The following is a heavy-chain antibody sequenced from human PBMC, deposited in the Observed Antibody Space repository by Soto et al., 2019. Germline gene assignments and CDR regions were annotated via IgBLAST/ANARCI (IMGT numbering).Heavy chain of an antibody. Sequence: GSLRLSCAASGFTFSSYAMSWVRQAPGKGLEWVSAISGSGGSTYYADSVKGRFTISRDNSKNTLYLQMNSLRAEDTAVYYCAKWGEYYDILTGFLATGMDVWGQGTTVTVSS. J-gene: IGHJ6*02. CDR3: AKWGEYYDILTGFLATGMDV. CDR2: ISGSGGST. V-gene: IGHV3-23*01. D-gene: IGHD3-9*01. CDR1: GFTFSSYA.